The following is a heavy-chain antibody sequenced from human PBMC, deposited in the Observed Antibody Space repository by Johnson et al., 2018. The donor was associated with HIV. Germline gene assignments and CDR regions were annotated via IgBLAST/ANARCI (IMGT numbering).Heavy chain of an antibody. Sequence: QVQLVESGGGLVKPGGSLRLSCATSGFTFSDYYINWIRQAPGKGLEWVSYISGSSSIIYYTDSVKGRFTISRDYAKKSVYLQMNSLRVEDTAVYYCARDPGALSSSIWGQVTMVTVSS. J-gene: IGHJ3*02. CDR3: ARDPGALSSSI. D-gene: IGHD6-6*01. CDR2: ISGSSSII. CDR1: GFTFSDYY. V-gene: IGHV3-11*04.